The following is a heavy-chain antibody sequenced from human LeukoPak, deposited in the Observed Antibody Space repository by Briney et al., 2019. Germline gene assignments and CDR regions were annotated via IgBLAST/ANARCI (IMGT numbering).Heavy chain of an antibody. CDR1: GGTFSSYA. CDR3: ARDRVYSGSNSAAFDI. D-gene: IGHD1-26*01. CDR2: IIPIFGTA. Sequence: GASVKVSCKASGGTFSSYAISWVRQAPGQGLEWMGGIIPIFGTANYAQKFQGRVTITADESTSTAYMELSSLRSEDTAVYYCARDRVYSGSNSAAFDIWGQGTMVTVSS. V-gene: IGHV1-69*01. J-gene: IGHJ3*02.